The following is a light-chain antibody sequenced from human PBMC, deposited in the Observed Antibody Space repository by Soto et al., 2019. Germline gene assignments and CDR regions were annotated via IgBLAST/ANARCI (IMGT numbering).Light chain of an antibody. J-gene: IGKJ2*01. CDR1: QNISVW. Sequence: DIQMTQSPSTLSASVGDGVTITCRASQNISVWLAWYQQRPGKAPKFLIYDASSLETGVPSRFSGSGSGTEFAITIRSLQTDDFASYYCQHYDSSSPTFGQGTKLEIK. V-gene: IGKV1-5*01. CDR2: DAS. CDR3: QHYDSSSPT.